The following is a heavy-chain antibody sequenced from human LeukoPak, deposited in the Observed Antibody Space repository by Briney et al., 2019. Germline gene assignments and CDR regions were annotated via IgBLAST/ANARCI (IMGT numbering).Heavy chain of an antibody. CDR1: GFHFNEGW. CDR2: IKSISYGGTI. CDR3: TRTWPGNTCFNF. V-gene: IGHV3-15*01. J-gene: IGHJ4*02. Sequence: GSLELSCANSGFHFNEGWMKWVRPASGKGVEWVGRIKSISYGGTIDYAAPVKGRFTISRDDSKNTLYLQMDSLETEDTAIYYCTRTWPGNTCFNFWGQGTLVTVSS. D-gene: IGHD1-7*01.